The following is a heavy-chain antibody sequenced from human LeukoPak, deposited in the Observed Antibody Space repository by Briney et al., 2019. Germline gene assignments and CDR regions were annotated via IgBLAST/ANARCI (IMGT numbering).Heavy chain of an antibody. Sequence: ASENLSLTCAVSGGSLSSHLWSWIRQPPGEGLEWIGYIYYSGNTNYNSSLNSRVTISVGTSQNQFSLKLSSVTAADTAVYYCAGRRGAVDPFDYWGQGTLVTVSS. J-gene: IGHJ4*02. CDR1: GGSLSSHL. V-gene: IGHV4-59*11. D-gene: IGHD6-19*01. CDR2: IYYSGNT. CDR3: AGRRGAVDPFDY.